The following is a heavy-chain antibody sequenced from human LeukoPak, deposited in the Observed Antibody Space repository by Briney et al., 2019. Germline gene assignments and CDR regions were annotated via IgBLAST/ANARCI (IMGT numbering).Heavy chain of an antibody. CDR2: ISSSSSTI. CDR1: GFTFSSYS. CDR3: ARVDSSGHESFDY. V-gene: IGHV3-48*04. Sequence: GRSLRLSCAASGFTFSSYSMNWVRQAPGKGLEWVSYISSSSSTIYYADSVKGRFTISRDNAKNSLYLQMNSLRAEDTAVYYCARVDSSGHESFDYWGQGTLVTVSS. D-gene: IGHD6-19*01. J-gene: IGHJ4*02.